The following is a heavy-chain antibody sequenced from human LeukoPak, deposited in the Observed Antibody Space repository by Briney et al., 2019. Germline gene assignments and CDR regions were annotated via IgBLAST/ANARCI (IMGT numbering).Heavy chain of an antibody. J-gene: IGHJ6*03. V-gene: IGHV4-39*01. D-gene: IGHD6-13*01. CDR1: GDSVSSINYY. CDR3: ARQQLAYYYYYMDV. Sequence: SETLSLTCSVSGDSVSSINYYWGWIRQPPGKGLEWIGSIYYSGSTSGNPSLKSRVTISVDTSKNQFSLKLSSVTAADTAVYYCARQQLAYYYYYMDVWGKGTTVTVSS. CDR2: IYYSGST.